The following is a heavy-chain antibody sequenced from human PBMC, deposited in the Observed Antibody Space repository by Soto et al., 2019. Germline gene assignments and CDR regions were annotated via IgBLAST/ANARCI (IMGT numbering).Heavy chain of an antibody. CDR3: LRDLFESVASGGI. V-gene: IGHV4-30-4*01. D-gene: IGHD3-3*02. Sequence: SETLSLTCNVSGGSVTSGAYYWSWIRQFPGAGLEWIGYIYFTGNRESTYYNPSLKRRLSMSMDTSNNLFSLKLTSVTAADTAIFFCLRDLFESVASGGIWGQGRRVTVSS. CDR1: GGSVTSGAYY. CDR2: IYFTGNREST. J-gene: IGHJ4*02.